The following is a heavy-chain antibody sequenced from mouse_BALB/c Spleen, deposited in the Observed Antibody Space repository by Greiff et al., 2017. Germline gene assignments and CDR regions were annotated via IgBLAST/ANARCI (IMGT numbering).Heavy chain of an antibody. CDR1: GFAFTNYL. CDR3: ARSTMIYAFAY. D-gene: IGHD2-4*01. Sequence: VHLLQSGAGLVQPGTSRKVSRTASGFAFTNYLIDWVHQAPGQGLEWVALISPGSSATYYADKVKGQATLTADKSYSTLYMQISSLTSDDSAVYYCARSTMIYAFAYWGQGTLVTVSA. J-gene: IGHJ3*01. V-gene: IGHV1-54*01. CDR2: ISPGSSAT.